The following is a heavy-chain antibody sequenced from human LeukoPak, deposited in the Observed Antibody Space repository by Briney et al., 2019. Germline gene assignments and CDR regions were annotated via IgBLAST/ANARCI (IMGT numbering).Heavy chain of an antibody. CDR2: IYTSGST. Sequence: PSETLSLTCTVSGDSISSFHWSWIRQPAGKGLEWIGRIYTSGSTNYNPSLKSRVTISVDTSKNQFSLKLSSVTAADTAVYYCARQRNRWIQLWYDYWGQGTLVTVSS. V-gene: IGHV4-4*07. CDR1: GDSISSFH. J-gene: IGHJ4*02. D-gene: IGHD5-18*01. CDR3: ARQRNRWIQLWYDY.